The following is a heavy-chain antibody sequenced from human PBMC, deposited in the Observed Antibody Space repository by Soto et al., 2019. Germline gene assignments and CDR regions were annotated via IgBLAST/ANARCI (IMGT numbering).Heavy chain of an antibody. CDR2: INTDGSST. Sequence: GGSLRLSCAASGFTFSNYWMHWVRQAPGKGLVWVSRINTDGSSTTYADSVKGRFTISRDNAKNTLYLQMNSLRAEDTDVYYCARSIISPGPYDYWGQGTLVTVSS. CDR3: ARSIISPGPYDY. J-gene: IGHJ4*02. CDR1: GFTFSNYW. D-gene: IGHD1-20*01. V-gene: IGHV3-74*01.